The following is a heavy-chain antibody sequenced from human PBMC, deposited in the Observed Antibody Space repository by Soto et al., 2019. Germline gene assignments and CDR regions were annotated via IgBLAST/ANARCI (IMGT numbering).Heavy chain of an antibody. Sequence: SETLSLTCTDSGASISGYYWSWIRKPAGKGLEWIGRIYATGTTDYNPSLKSRVMMSVDTSKKQFSLKLRSVTAADTAVYYCVRDGTKTLRDWFDPWGQGISVTVSS. CDR1: GASISGYY. D-gene: IGHD1-1*01. J-gene: IGHJ5*02. V-gene: IGHV4-4*07. CDR2: IYATGTT. CDR3: VRDGTKTLRDWFDP.